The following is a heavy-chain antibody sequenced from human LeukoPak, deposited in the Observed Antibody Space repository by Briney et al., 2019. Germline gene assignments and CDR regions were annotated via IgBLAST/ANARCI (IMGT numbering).Heavy chain of an antibody. J-gene: IGHJ3*02. Sequence: PSETLSLTCAVSGGSISSSNWWSWVRQPPGKGLEWIGEIYHSGSTNYNPSLKSRVTISVDKTKNHFSLKLSSVTAADTAVYYCARGVGYCSGGSCPYAFDIWGQGTMVTVSS. CDR1: GGSISSSNW. V-gene: IGHV4-4*02. CDR3: ARGVGYCSGGSCPYAFDI. D-gene: IGHD2-15*01. CDR2: IYHSGST.